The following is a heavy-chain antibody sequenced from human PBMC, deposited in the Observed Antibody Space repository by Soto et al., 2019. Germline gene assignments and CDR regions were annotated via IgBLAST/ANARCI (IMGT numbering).Heavy chain of an antibody. J-gene: IGHJ4*02. CDR2: IWPDESTK. Sequence: QVQLVESGGGVVQPGGSLRLSCAASGFTFSTNGIHWVRQALGKGLEWVAVIWPDESTKYYADSVKGRFTISRDNSKNTVYLQMNSLRAEDSAVYHCATLGNGYLDYWGQGTLVTVSS. CDR1: GFTFSTNG. V-gene: IGHV3-33*01. CDR3: ATLGNGYLDY. D-gene: IGHD2-8*01.